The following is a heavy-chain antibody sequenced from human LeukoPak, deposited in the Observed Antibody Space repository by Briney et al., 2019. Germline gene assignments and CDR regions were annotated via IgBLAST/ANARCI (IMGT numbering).Heavy chain of an antibody. D-gene: IGHD5-12*01. CDR3: ARARGGYDLDY. V-gene: IGHV3-7*01. Sequence: KQDGGEKYYVESGKGRFTISRDNVKNSLYLQMNSLRVEDTAVYYCARARGGYDLDYWGQGPLVTVSS. CDR2: KQDGGEK. J-gene: IGHJ4*02.